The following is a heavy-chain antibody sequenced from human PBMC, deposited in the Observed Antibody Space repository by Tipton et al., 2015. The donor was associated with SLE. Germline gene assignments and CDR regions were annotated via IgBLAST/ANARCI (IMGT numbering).Heavy chain of an antibody. CDR2: IWYDGSND. Sequence: SLRLSCAASGFSFSRHGMHWVRQAPGKGLEWVAVIWYDGSNDYYVDSVKGRFTISRDNSKSTLYLQMNNLRAEDTAVYYCARGAEYQVVYSFDSWGQGTPVTVSS. CDR1: GFSFSRHG. CDR3: ARGAEYQVVYSFDS. J-gene: IGHJ5*01. V-gene: IGHV3-33*01. D-gene: IGHD2-2*02.